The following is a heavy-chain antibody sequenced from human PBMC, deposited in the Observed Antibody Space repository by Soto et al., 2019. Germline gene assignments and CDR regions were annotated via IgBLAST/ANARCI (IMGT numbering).Heavy chain of an antibody. Sequence: GGSLRLSCAASGFTFSSYWMSWVRQAPGKGLEWVAVISYDGSNKYYADSVKGRFTISRDNSKNTLYLQMNSLRAEDTAVYYCAKDRWKHRYYYYGMDVWGQGTTVTVS. CDR3: AKDRWKHRYYYYGMDV. CDR2: ISYDGSNK. D-gene: IGHD1-1*01. V-gene: IGHV3-30*18. CDR1: GFTFSSYW. J-gene: IGHJ6*02.